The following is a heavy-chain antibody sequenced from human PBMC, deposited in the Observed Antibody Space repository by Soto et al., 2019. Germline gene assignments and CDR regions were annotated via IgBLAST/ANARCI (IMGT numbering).Heavy chain of an antibody. V-gene: IGHV3-23*01. J-gene: IGHJ4*02. Sequence: EVQLLDSGGGLVQPGGSLRLSCAASGFTFISSAMSWVRQAPGKGLEWVSAISGSGGSTYYADSVKGQFTISTDNSRNTLYLQLNSLRADDKAVYYCTTGPASGGGDGYSRFDYWGKGTLVTVSS. CDR2: ISGSGGST. CDR3: TTGPASGGGDGYSRFDY. D-gene: IGHD2-21*02. CDR1: GFTFISSA.